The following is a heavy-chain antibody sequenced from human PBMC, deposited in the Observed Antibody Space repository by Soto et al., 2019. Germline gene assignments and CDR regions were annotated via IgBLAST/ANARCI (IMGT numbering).Heavy chain of an antibody. CDR3: AKVRVAAAGTSYYGMDV. J-gene: IGHJ6*02. Sequence: QVQLVESGGGVVQPGRSLRLSCAASGFTFSSYGMHWVRQAPGKGLEWVAVISYDGSNKYYADSVKGRFTISRDNSKNTLYLQMNSLRAEDTAVYYCAKVRVAAAGTSYYGMDVWGQGTTVTVSS. CDR2: ISYDGSNK. V-gene: IGHV3-30*18. CDR1: GFTFSSYG. D-gene: IGHD6-13*01.